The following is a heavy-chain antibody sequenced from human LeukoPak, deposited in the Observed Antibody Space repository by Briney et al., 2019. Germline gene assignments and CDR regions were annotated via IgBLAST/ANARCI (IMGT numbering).Heavy chain of an antibody. CDR2: IRYDGNDK. CDR1: GFTFSCYG. D-gene: IGHD3-22*01. Sequence: GGSLRLSCAASGFTFSCYGMHWVRQPPGKGLEWVAFIRYDGNDKFYAESVKGRFTISKDTSGNTLYLQMNSLRAEDTAVYYCAKQRKTRGGYYFDYWGQGTLVTVSS. J-gene: IGHJ4*02. CDR3: AKQRKTRGGYYFDY. V-gene: IGHV3-30*02.